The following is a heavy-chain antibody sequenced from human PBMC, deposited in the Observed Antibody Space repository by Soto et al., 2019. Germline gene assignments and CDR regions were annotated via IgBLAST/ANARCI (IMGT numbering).Heavy chain of an antibody. D-gene: IGHD2-15*01. Sequence: GGSLRLSCISSGFTFRTYTINWVRQAPGKGLEWVSGIRGFSPYTFYAESVKGRFTISRDNAKNSLYLQMNSLRAEDTAVYYCARDRGYDAHAYYYNAMDVWGQGTTVTVSS. CDR1: GFTFRTYT. J-gene: IGHJ6*02. CDR2: IRGFSPYT. V-gene: IGHV3-21*01. CDR3: ARDRGYDAHAYYYNAMDV.